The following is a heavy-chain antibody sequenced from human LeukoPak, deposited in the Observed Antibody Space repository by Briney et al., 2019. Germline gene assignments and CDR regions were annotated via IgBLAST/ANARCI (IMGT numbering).Heavy chain of an antibody. CDR3: ARDRGGYSYGYDYFDY. CDR1: GGSISSYY. Sequence: SETLSLTCTVSGGSISSYYWSWIRQPPGKGLEWIGYIYYSGSTNYNPSLKSRVTISVDTSKNQFSLKLSSVTAADTAVYYCARDRGGYSYGYDYFDYWGQGTLVTVSS. CDR2: IYYSGST. V-gene: IGHV4-59*01. J-gene: IGHJ4*02. D-gene: IGHD5-18*01.